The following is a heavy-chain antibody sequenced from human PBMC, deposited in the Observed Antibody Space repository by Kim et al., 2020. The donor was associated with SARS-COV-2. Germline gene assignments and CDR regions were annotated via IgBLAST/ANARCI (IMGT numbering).Heavy chain of an antibody. D-gene: IGHD6-19*01. Sequence: GGSLRLSCAVSGFTVGGNGMFWVRQAPGKGLEWVSLIYIGGGTYYADSVKGRFTISRDNSKNTPYLQMNGLRGDDTAAYYCATLAAGGWGQGTLVSVSS. CDR1: GFTVGGNG. J-gene: IGHJ4*02. CDR2: IYIGGGT. V-gene: IGHV3-53*01. CDR3: ATLAAGG.